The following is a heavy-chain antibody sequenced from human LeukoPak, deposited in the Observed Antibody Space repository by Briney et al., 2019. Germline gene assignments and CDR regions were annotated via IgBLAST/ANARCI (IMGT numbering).Heavy chain of an antibody. CDR3: ANAPSMIVVVIPQGMYFDY. CDR2: ISWNSGSI. CDR1: GFIFDDYA. D-gene: IGHD3-22*01. Sequence: GGSLRLSCAASGFIFDDYAMHWVRQAPGKGLEWVSGISWNSGSIGYADSVKGRFTISRDNAENSLYLQMNSLRAEDTAVYYCANAPSMIVVVIPQGMYFDYWGQGTLVTVSS. J-gene: IGHJ4*02. V-gene: IGHV3-9*01.